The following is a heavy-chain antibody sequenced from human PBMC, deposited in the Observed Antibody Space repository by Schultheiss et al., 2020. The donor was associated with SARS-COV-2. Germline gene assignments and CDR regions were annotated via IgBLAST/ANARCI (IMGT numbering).Heavy chain of an antibody. D-gene: IGHD3-16*01. Sequence: GSLRLSCAVYGGSFSGYYWSWIRQPPGKGLEWIGEINHSGSTNYNPSLKSRVTISVDKSKNQFSLKLSSVTAADTAVYYCARGGITFGGVIPFWGQGTLVTVSS. CDR2: INHSGST. CDR1: GGSFSGYY. J-gene: IGHJ4*02. CDR3: ARGGITFGGVIPF. V-gene: IGHV4-34*01.